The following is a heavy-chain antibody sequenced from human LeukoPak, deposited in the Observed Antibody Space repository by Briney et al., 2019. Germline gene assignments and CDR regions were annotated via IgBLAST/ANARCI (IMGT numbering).Heavy chain of an antibody. V-gene: IGHV4-59*01. Sequence: PSETLSLTCTVSGVSISSYYWSWIRQPPGKGLEWIGYIYYSGRTSHSPSLKSRVTMSIDTSKSQFSLKMESVTTADTAVYYCAYIAGLRFDYWGQGVLVTVSS. CDR3: AYIAGLRFDY. CDR2: IYYSGRT. D-gene: IGHD2-21*01. CDR1: GVSISSYY. J-gene: IGHJ4*02.